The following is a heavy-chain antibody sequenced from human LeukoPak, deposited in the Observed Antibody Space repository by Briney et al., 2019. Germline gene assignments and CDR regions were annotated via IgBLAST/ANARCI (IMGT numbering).Heavy chain of an antibody. CDR3: VRFPAKKAD. Sequence: SETLSLTCTVSGGSISNYYWSWIRRPPGKGLEWIGYIYYTGDTNYTPSLKSRVTISADMSKNQFSLNLTSVTAADTAVYYCVRFPAKKADWGQGTLVTVSS. J-gene: IGHJ4*02. D-gene: IGHD2-2*01. CDR1: GGSISNYY. V-gene: IGHV4-59*08. CDR2: IYYTGDT.